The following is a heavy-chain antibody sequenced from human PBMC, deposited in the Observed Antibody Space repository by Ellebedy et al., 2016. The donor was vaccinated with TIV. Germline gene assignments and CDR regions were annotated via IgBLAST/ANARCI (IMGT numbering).Heavy chain of an antibody. V-gene: IGHV1-2*02. CDR1: GDTLTGYY. Sequence: AALVKVSCKTSGDTLTGYYFHWVRQAPGQGLEWMGWINPDSGGTNSAHKFQGRVTLTRDTSTNTAYMELSGLRSDDTAVYFCAREPHGVYYFDSWGQGSLLTVSS. J-gene: IGHJ4*02. D-gene: IGHD2-8*01. CDR2: INPDSGGT. CDR3: AREPHGVYYFDS.